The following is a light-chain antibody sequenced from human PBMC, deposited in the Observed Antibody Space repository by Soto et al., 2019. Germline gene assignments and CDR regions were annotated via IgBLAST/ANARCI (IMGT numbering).Light chain of an antibody. V-gene: IGLV2-23*02. CDR1: SGDVGSYNL. CDR2: EVT. Sequence: QSALTQPASVSGSPGQSITIPYTGTSGDVGSYNLVSWYQQHPGKAPKLLMYEVTERPSGVSNRFSGSKSGSTASLTISGLQPDDEDDYYCCSYAGNSEVFGTGTKVTVL. CDR3: CSYAGNSEV. J-gene: IGLJ1*01.